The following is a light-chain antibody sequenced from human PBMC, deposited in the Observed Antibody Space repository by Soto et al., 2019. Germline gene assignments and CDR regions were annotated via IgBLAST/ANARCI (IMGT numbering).Light chain of an antibody. J-gene: IGKJ1*01. V-gene: IGKV3-20*01. Sequence: EIVLTQSPGTLSLSPGERATLSCRASQSVSSSYLAWYRQKPGQAPRLFIYGASTRATGIPDRFSGSGSGTDFTLTISRLEPEDFAVYYCQQYGTSPRTFGQGTKVEIK. CDR3: QQYGTSPRT. CDR2: GAS. CDR1: QSVSSSY.